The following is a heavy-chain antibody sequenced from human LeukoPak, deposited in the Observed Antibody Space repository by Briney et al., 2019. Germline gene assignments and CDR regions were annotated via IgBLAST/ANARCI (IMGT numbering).Heavy chain of an antibody. V-gene: IGHV3-30*18. Sequence: GGSLRLSCAASGFTFSSYGMHWVRQAPGKGLEWVAVISYDGSNKYYADSVKGRFTISRDNSKNTLYLQMNSLRAEDTAVYYCAKGWFGVLDYWGQGTLVTVSS. CDR1: GFTFSSYG. CDR3: AKGWFGVLDY. J-gene: IGHJ4*02. CDR2: ISYDGSNK. D-gene: IGHD3-10*01.